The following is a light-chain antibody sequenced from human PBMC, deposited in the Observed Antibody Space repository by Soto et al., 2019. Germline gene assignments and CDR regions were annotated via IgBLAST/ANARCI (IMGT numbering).Light chain of an antibody. J-gene: IGKJ5*01. V-gene: IGKV3-20*01. CDR3: QQYNNWPPIT. CDR2: DTS. Sequence: VLTQSPGTLSLSPGERPTLSCTAIQSLSNSFIAWYQQKPGQAPRLLXYDTSSRASGIPDRFSGSGSGTDFTLTISRLETEDFAVFYCQQYNNWPPITFGQGTRLEIK. CDR1: QSLSNSF.